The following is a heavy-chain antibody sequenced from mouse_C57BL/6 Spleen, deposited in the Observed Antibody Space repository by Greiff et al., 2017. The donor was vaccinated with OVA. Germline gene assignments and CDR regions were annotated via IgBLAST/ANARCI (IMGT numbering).Heavy chain of an antibody. CDR3: TRNTTVVAGPYFDL. CDR1: GYTFTSYW. Sequence: VQLQQSGTVLARPGASVKMSCKTSGYTFTSYWMHWVKQRPGQGLDWIGAIYPGNSDTSYNQKFKGKAKLTAVTSASTAYMELSSLTNEDSAVYYCTRNTTVVAGPYFDLWGQGTTLTVSS. D-gene: IGHD1-1*01. J-gene: IGHJ2*01. CDR2: IYPGNSDT. V-gene: IGHV1-5*01.